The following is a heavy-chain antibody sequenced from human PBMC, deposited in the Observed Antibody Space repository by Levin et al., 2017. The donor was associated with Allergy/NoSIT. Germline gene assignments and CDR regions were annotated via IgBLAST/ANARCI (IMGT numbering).Heavy chain of an antibody. J-gene: IGHJ4*02. CDR1: GFTFGSYS. CDR3: ARDRYYESSGWSVVY. CDR2: ISSGSSSI. V-gene: IGHV3-21*01. Sequence: PSETLSLTCAASGFTFGSYSMNWVRQAPGKGLEWVSSISSGSSSIYYADSVKGRFTISRDNAKNSLFLQMNSLRAEDTAVYYCARDRYYESSGWSVVYWGQGTLVTVSS. D-gene: IGHD3-22*01.